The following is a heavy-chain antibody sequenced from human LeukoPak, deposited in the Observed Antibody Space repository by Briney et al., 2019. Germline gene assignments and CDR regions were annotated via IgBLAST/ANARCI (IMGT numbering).Heavy chain of an antibody. V-gene: IGHV4-28*03. J-gene: IGHJ4*02. CDR2: IYYSGST. Sequence: PSDTLSLTCAVSGYSISSSNWWGWIRQPPGKGLEWIGYIYYSGSTYYNPSLKSRVTMSVDTSKNQFSLKLSSVTAVDTAVYYCAREYPSDSSPFDYWGQGTLVTVSS. CDR1: GYSISSSNW. D-gene: IGHD3-22*01. CDR3: AREYPSDSSPFDY.